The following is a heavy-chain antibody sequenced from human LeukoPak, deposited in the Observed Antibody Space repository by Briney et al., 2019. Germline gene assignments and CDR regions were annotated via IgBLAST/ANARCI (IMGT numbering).Heavy chain of an antibody. CDR1: GYTFTNFG. J-gene: IGHJ6*02. CDR2: ISAYIGRR. V-gene: IGHV1-18*01. D-gene: IGHD1-26*01. CDR3: ARDRGGSHSYYYYGMDV. Sequence: ASVKVSCKAFGYTFTNFGISWVRQAPGQGLEWMGWISAYIGRRNYAQILQGGVAMTTDISTNTAYMELRSLRSDDTAVYYCARDRGGSHSYYYYGMDVWGQGTTVTVSS.